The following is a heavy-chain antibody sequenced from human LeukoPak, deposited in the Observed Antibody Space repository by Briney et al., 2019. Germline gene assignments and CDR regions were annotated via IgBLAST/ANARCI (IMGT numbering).Heavy chain of an antibody. CDR3: AREGYYDSSGYYLPDY. CDR1: GGSISSGGYY. CDR2: IYYSGST. J-gene: IGHJ4*02. V-gene: IGHV4-31*03. Sequence: SQTLSLTCTVSGGSISSGGYYWSWIRQHPGKGLEWIGYIYYSGSTYYNPSLKSRVTISVDTSKNQFSLKLSSVTAADTAVYYCAREGYYDSSGYYLPDYWGQGTLVTVSS. D-gene: IGHD3-22*01.